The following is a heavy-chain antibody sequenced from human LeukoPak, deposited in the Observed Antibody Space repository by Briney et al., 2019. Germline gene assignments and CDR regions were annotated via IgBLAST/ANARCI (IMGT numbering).Heavy chain of an antibody. Sequence: SETLSLTCTVSGGSISSYYWSWIRQPAGKGLEWIGRIYTSGSTNYNPSLKSRVTMSVDTSKNQFSLKLSSVTAADTAVYYCSRGLDFRSGYSFDYWGQGILVTVSS. J-gene: IGHJ4*02. CDR3: SRGLDFRSGYSFDY. CDR1: GGSISSYY. CDR2: IYTSGST. D-gene: IGHD3-3*01. V-gene: IGHV4-4*07.